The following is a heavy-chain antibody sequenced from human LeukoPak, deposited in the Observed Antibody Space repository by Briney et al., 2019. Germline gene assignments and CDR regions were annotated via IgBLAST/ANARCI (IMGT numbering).Heavy chain of an antibody. CDR1: GGSFSGYY. CDR2: INHSGST. V-gene: IGHV4-34*01. Sequence: PSETLSLTCAVYGGSFSGYYWSWIRQPLGKGLEWIGEINHSGSTNYNPSLKSRVTISVDTSKNQFSLKLSSVTAADTAVYYCARTRRGTEWPFDYWGQGTLVTVSS. CDR3: ARTRRGTEWPFDY. D-gene: IGHD1-14*01. J-gene: IGHJ4*02.